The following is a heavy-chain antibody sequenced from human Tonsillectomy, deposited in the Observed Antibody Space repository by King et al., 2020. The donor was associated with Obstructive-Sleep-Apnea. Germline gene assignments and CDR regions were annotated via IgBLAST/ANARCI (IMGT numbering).Heavy chain of an antibody. CDR3: ATYDSLLGFVY. Sequence: QLVQSGAEVKKPGESLRISCKGFGYSFTIYWISWVRQMPGKGLEWMGKIDPSDSETNYSPSFQGHVTISADKTISTVHLQWSSLKASDTAMYYCATYDSLLGFVYWGQGTLVTVSS. CDR2: IDPSDSET. CDR1: GYSFTIYW. V-gene: IGHV5-10-1*01. D-gene: IGHD3-22*01. J-gene: IGHJ4*02.